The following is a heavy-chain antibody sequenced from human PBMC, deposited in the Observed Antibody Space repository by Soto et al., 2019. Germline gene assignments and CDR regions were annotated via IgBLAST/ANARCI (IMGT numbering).Heavy chain of an antibody. V-gene: IGHV3-30*18. D-gene: IGHD1-26*01. J-gene: IGHJ4*02. CDR3: AKDGSHNFAY. CDR2: MSYDGSNE. CDR1: GFTFSHYA. Sequence: QVQLVESGGGVVQPGRSLRLSCAASGFTFSHYAMHWVRQAPGKGLEWVALMSYDGSNEYYVDSVKGRFTLPRDNSKKPPSMEMNILRAEDTDVYDRAKDGSHNFAYWGPGTLVTVSS.